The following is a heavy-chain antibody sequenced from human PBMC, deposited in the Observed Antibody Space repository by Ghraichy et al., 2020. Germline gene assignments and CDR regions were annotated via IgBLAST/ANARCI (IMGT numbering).Heavy chain of an antibody. CDR1: GFTFSSYW. J-gene: IGHJ4*02. D-gene: IGHD4-11*01. Sequence: GGSLRLSCAASGFTFSSYWMSWVRQAPGKGLEWVANIKQDGSEKYYVDSVKGRFTISRDNAKNSLYLQMNSLRAEDTAVYYCARDPSSYSNYEGTPSDYWGQGTLVTVSS. V-gene: IGHV3-7*01. CDR2: IKQDGSEK. CDR3: ARDPSSYSNYEGTPSDY.